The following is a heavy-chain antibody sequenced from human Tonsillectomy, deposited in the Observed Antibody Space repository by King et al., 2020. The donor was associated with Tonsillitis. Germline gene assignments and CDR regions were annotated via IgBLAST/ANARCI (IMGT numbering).Heavy chain of an antibody. J-gene: IGHJ4*02. CDR2: INHSGGT. D-gene: IGHD2-15*01. CDR3: TRGRSLPGVVTATRDY. V-gene: IGHV4-34*01. Sequence: VQLQQWGAGLLKPSETLSLTCAVYGGSFSGYYWSWIRQPPGKGLEWIGEINHSGGTNYNPSLKSRVTISVDTSKNQFSLKLSSVTAAETAVYYCTRGRSLPGVVTATRDYWGQGTLVTVSS. CDR1: GGSFSGYY.